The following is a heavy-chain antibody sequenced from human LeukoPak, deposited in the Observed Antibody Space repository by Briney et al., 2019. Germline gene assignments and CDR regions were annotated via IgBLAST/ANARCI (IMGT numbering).Heavy chain of an antibody. D-gene: IGHD3-22*01. J-gene: IGHJ4*02. V-gene: IGHV4-34*01. CDR3: ASDPLNNYYDSSGSHSAV. CDR1: GFTFSSYS. CDR2: INHSGST. Sequence: PGGSLRLSCAASGFTFSSYSMNWVRQPPGKGLEWIGEINHSGSTNYNPSLKSRVTISVDTSRNQFSLKLSSVTAADTAVYYCASDPLNNYYDSSGSHSAVWGQGTLVTVSS.